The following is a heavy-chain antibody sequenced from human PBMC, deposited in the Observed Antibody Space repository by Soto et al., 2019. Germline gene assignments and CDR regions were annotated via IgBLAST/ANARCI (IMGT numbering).Heavy chain of an antibody. V-gene: IGHV4-31*03. CDR3: ARDRHNNFFDP. CDR2: IYYSGST. CDR1: GASMSSGGYY. Sequence: QVQLQESGPGLVKPSQTLSLTCTVSGASMSSGGYYWTWIRQSPGKGLEWIGYIYYSGSTYYNPSLESRVAISLDTSRCQFSLTLHSVTAADTAIYYCARDRHNNFFDPWGQGTLVTVSS. D-gene: IGHD6-6*01. J-gene: IGHJ5*02.